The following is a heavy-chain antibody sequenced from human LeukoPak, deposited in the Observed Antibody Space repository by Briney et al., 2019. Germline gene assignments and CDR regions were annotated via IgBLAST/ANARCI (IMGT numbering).Heavy chain of an antibody. V-gene: IGHV6-1*01. CDR1: GDSVSSNSAA. CDR3: ARGRYSSSTLDY. J-gene: IGHJ4*02. CDR2: TYYRSKWYN. D-gene: IGHD6-6*01. Sequence: SQTLSLTCAISGDSVSSNSAAWNWIRQSPSRGLEWLGRTYYRSKWYNDYAVCVKSQITNNPDTSKNQFSLQLNSVPPEDTAVYYCARGRYSSSTLDYWGQGTLVTVSS.